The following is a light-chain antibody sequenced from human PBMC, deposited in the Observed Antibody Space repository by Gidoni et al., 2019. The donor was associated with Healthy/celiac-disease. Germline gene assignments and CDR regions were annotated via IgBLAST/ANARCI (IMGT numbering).Light chain of an antibody. J-gene: IGLJ3*02. V-gene: IGLV1-51*01. CDR3: GTWDSSLSAGWV. CDR2: DNN. Sequence: QSVWTQPTSGSSDTGQHVTISFSGSSSNIGSTSVSWYQQLPGTVPKLLIYDNNKRPSGIPDRFSGSTSGTSAILGITGLQSGDEADYYCGTWDSSLSAGWVFGAGTKLSVL. CDR1: SSNIGSTS.